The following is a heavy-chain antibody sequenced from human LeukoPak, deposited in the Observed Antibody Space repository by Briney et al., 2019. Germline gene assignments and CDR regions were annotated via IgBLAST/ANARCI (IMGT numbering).Heavy chain of an antibody. Sequence: SQTLSLTCTVSSDSISSGDYYWSWIRQPAGKGLEFIGYINKKGGTFYNPPRKSRVSISIDTSKTQFSLKLTSVTAADTAVYFCAREHKSYGDYPYYFDSWGQGTLVTVSS. D-gene: IGHD4-17*01. V-gene: IGHV4-30-4*01. CDR2: INKKGGT. CDR1: SDSISSGDYY. J-gene: IGHJ4*02. CDR3: AREHKSYGDYPYYFDS.